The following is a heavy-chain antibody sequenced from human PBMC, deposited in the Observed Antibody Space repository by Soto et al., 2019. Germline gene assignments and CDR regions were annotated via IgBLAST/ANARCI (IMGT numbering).Heavy chain of an antibody. Sequence: ASVKVSCKASGYTFTSYGISWVRQAPGQGLEWMGWISAYNGNTNYAQKLQGRVTITADESTSTAYMELSSLRSEDTAVYYCAFSVSGRYAQGGGSLNYWGQESRFT. CDR1: GYTFTSYG. J-gene: IGHJ4*02. V-gene: IGHV1-18*04. CDR3: AFSVSGRYAQGGGSLNY. CDR2: ISAYNGNT. D-gene: IGHD3-16*01.